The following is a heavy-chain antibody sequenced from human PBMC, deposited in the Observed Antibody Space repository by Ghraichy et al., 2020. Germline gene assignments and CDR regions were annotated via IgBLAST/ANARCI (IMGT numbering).Heavy chain of an antibody. D-gene: IGHD1-14*01. V-gene: IGHV3-30*18. Sequence: GGSLRLSCAGSGFTFSNNAMHWVRQAPGKGLEWVAVIAYDGTNEYFADSVRGRFTISRDNSKNTVYLHMNTLTTEDTAVYYCAKDRWPHFNNPGDYDAWGQGTLVTVSS. CDR2: IAYDGTNE. CDR1: GFTFSNNA. CDR3: AKDRWPHFNNPGDYDA. J-gene: IGHJ5*02.